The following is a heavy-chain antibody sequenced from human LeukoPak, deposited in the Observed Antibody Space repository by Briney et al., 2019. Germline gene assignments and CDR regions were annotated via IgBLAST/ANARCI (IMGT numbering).Heavy chain of an antibody. D-gene: IGHD3-16*01. V-gene: IGHV1-18*01. CDR1: GHSFTSYG. CDR3: ARDPYMITFGGVTPDAFDI. Sequence: ASVKASCKASGHSFTSYGVSWVRQAPGQGLEWMGWISAHNGNTNYAQKLQGRVTMTTDTSTSTAYMELRSLRSDDTAVYYCARDPYMITFGGVTPDAFDIWGQGTMVTVSS. J-gene: IGHJ3*02. CDR2: ISAHNGNT.